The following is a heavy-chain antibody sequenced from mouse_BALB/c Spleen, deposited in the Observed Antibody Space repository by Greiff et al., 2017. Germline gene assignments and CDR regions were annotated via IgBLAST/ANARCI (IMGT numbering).Heavy chain of an antibody. CDR3: ARSTMITTAWFAY. J-gene: IGHJ3*01. CDR1: GYTFTSYW. CDR2: IYPGDGDT. V-gene: IGHV1-87*01. D-gene: IGHD2-4*01. Sequence: VKLMESGAELARPGASVKLSCKASGYTFTSYWMQWVKQRPGQGLEWIGAIYPGDGDTRYTQKFKGKATLTADKSSSTAYMQLSSLASEDSAVYYCARSTMITTAWFAYWGQGTLVTVSA.